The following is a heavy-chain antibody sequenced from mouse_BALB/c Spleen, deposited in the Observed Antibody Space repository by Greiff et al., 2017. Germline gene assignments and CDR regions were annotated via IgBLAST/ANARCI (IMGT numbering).Heavy chain of an antibody. V-gene: IGHV1-69*01. J-gene: IGHJ2*01. D-gene: IGHD4-1*01. CDR2: IDTSDSYT. Sequence: QVQLQQPGAELVMPGASVKMSCKASGYTFTDYWMHWVKQRPGQGLEWIGAIDTSDSYTSYNQKFKGKATLTVDESSSTAYMQLSSLTSEDSAVYYCARKDWEFDYWGQGTTLTVSS. CDR1: GYTFTDYW. CDR3: ARKDWEFDY.